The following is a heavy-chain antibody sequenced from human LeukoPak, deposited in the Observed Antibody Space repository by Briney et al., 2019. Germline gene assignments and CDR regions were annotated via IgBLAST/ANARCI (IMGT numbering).Heavy chain of an antibody. V-gene: IGHV3-74*01. CDR2: INGDGSST. J-gene: IGHJ4*02. CDR3: ARYGIAASKSWIDY. CDR1: GFTISNHW. D-gene: IGHD6-13*01. Sequence: GGSLRLSCAASGFTISNHWMHWVRQAPGKGLVWVSRINGDGSSTTYADSVKGRFTISRDNAKNTLYLQMNSLRAEDTAVYYCARYGIAASKSWIDYWGQGTLVTVSS.